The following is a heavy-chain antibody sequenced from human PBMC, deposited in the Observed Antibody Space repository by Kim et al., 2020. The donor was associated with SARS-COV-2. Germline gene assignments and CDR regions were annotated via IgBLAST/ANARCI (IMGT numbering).Heavy chain of an antibody. V-gene: IGHV3-53*01. D-gene: IGHD4-4*01. CDR1: GFTVSSNY. CDR2: IYSGGST. J-gene: IGHJ6*02. CDR3: ARDSRRMTTVTFGGRYYYYGMDV. Sequence: GGSLRLSCAASGFTVSSNYMSWVRQAPGKGLEWVSVIYSGGSTYYADSVKGRFTISRDNSKNTLYLQMNSLRAEDTAVYYCARDSRRMTTVTFGGRYYYYGMDVWGQGTTVTVSS.